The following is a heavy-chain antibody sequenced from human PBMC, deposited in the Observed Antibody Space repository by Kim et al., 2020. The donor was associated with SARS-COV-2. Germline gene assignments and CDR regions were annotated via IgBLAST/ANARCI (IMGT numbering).Heavy chain of an antibody. CDR1: GFTFGDYA. Sequence: GGSLRLSCTASGFTFGDYAMSWVRQAPGKGLEWVGFIRSKAYGGTTEYAAAVKGRFTISRDDSKSIAYLQMNSLKTEDTAVYSCTRDALQPPGYCSSTSCSDYYGMDVWGQGTTVSVSS. CDR3: TRDALQPPGYCSSTSCSDYYGMDV. J-gene: IGHJ6*02. CDR2: IRSKAYGGTT. D-gene: IGHD2-2*03. V-gene: IGHV3-49*04.